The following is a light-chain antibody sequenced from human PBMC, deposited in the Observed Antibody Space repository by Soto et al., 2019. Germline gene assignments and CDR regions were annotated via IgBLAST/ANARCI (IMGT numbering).Light chain of an antibody. V-gene: IGLV3-21*02. CDR3: QVWDNVDDHIYV. J-gene: IGLJ1*01. CDR1: NIDSRT. CDR2: DNS. Sequence: SYELTQPPSVSVAPGQTATIPCGENNIDSRTVHWYQQKPGQAPLLVVYDNSFRPSGIPNRFSGSNSGNTATLTISRVEAGDEADYYCQVWDNVDDHIYVFGTGTKVTVL.